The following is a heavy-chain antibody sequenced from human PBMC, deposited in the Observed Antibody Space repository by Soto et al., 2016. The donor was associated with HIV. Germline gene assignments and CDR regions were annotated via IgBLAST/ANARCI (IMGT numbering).Heavy chain of an antibody. CDR2: LSWNSGNI. V-gene: IGHV3-9*01. Sequence: EVQLVESGGGLVQPGRSLRLSCASSGFTFDEYAMHWVRQVPGKGLEWVSGLSWNSGNIGYADSVKGRFTISRDNAKSSLYLQMDSLRPEDTAWYYCVKDNSGWYYFDFWGRGSWSPSPQ. CDR3: VKDNSGWYYFDF. J-gene: IGHJ4*02. CDR1: GFTFDEYA. D-gene: IGHD6-19*01.